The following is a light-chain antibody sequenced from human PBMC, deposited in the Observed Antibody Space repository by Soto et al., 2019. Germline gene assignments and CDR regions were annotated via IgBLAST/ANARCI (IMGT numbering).Light chain of an antibody. J-gene: IGLJ3*02. CDR1: SSNNGAGYN. V-gene: IGLV1-40*01. Sequence: QSVLTQPPSVSGAPGQRVTISCTGSSSNNGAGYNVHWYQPLPGTAPKLLIFGNSNRPSGVPDRFSGSKSGTSASLAITGLQAEDEADYYCQSYDSSLSGWVFGGGTKLTVL. CDR2: GNS. CDR3: QSYDSSLSGWV.